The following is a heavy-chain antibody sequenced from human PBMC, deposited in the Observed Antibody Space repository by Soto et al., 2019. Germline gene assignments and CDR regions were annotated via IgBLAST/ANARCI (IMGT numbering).Heavy chain of an antibody. CDR1: GFTFSSCA. V-gene: IGHV3-30-3*01. J-gene: IGHJ4*02. CDR3: AREPYPDY. CDR2: ISYDGSNK. Sequence: QVQLVESGGGVVQPGRSLRLSCAASGFTFSSCAMHWVRQAPGKGLEWVAVISYDGSNKYYADSVKGRLTISRENSKNTLYLQMNSLRAEDTAVYYCAREPYPDYWGQGTLVTGSS.